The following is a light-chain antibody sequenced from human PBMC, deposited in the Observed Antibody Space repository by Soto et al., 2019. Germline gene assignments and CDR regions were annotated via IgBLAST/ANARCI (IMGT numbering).Light chain of an antibody. J-gene: IGLJ3*02. CDR3: QVWDDSSDQVV. CDR1: NVGRKS. V-gene: IGLV3-21*04. Sequence: SYELTQPPSVSVAPGKTARITCGGNNVGRKSVHWYQQKAGQAPVLVIYYDTDRPSGIPERFSGSNAGSAATLTSSRVEAGDEADYYCQVWDDSSDQVVFGGGTQLTVL. CDR2: YDT.